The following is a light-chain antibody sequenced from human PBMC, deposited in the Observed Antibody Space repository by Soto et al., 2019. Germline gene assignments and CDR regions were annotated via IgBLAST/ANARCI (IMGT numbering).Light chain of an antibody. CDR1: QSVSSTY. CDR3: QQYGSSPET. CDR2: GAS. J-gene: IGKJ1*01. V-gene: IGKV3-20*01. Sequence: CEGDALGCRSSQSVSSTYLIWYQQKPGQAPRLLIYGASSRATGVPDRFSGGGSGTDFTLTISRLEPEDFAVYYCQQYGSSPETFGQGTKVDFK.